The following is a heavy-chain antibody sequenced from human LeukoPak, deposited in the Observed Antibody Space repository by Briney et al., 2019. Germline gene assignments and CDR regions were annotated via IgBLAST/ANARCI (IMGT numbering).Heavy chain of an antibody. V-gene: IGHV7-4-1*02. CDR1: GYTFTSCA. J-gene: IGHJ4*02. Sequence: ASVKVSCKASGYTFTSCAIHWVRQAPGQGLEWMGWINTNTGNPTYAQGFTGRFVFSLDTSVSTAYLQISSLKAEDTAVYYCARGETLTTVIHWGQGTLVTVSS. CDR2: INTNTGNP. D-gene: IGHD4-17*01. CDR3: ARGETLTTVIH.